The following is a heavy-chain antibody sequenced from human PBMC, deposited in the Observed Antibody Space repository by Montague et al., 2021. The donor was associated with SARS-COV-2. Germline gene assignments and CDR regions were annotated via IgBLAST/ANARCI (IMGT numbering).Heavy chain of an antibody. CDR2: ISYEGSQK. CDR3: AKASQVFWLGQFARDAFDI. J-gene: IGHJ3*02. Sequence: SLRLSCAASGFTFNNYGIHWVRQAPGKGLEWVAVISYEGSQKFFTDSVKGRFVISRDSAQRTVYLQMNSLRVEDMAVYYCAKASQVFWLGQFARDAFDIWGQGTTVSVSS. V-gene: IGHV3-30*18. D-gene: IGHD3-10*01. CDR1: GFTFNNYG.